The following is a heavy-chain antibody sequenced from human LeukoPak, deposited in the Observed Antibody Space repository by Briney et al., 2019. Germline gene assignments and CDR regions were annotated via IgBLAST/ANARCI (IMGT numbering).Heavy chain of an antibody. CDR1: GGTFSSYA. CDR3: ARDRLDYYGSGSYYNGLDY. Sequence: SVKVSCKASGGTFSSYAISWVRQAPGQGLEWMGGIIPIFGTANYAQKFQGRVTITADESTSTAYIELSSLRSEDTAVYYCARDRLDYYGSGSYYNGLDYWGQGTLVTVSS. D-gene: IGHD3-10*01. J-gene: IGHJ4*02. CDR2: IIPIFGTA. V-gene: IGHV1-69*01.